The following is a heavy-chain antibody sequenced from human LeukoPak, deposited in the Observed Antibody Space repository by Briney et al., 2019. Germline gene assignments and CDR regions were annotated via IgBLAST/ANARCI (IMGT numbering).Heavy chain of an antibody. Sequence: GGPLRLSCAASGFPFSSYSMDWVRQAPGRGREWVSYISSGSSTKYNVDSVKGRFTISRDNAKNSLYLQMNTLRAEDTAVYFCARGGPYCGGDGFDYWGQGTLVTVSS. D-gene: IGHD2-21*02. CDR2: ISSGSSTK. CDR1: GFPFSSYS. V-gene: IGHV3-48*01. J-gene: IGHJ4*02. CDR3: ARGGPYCGGDGFDY.